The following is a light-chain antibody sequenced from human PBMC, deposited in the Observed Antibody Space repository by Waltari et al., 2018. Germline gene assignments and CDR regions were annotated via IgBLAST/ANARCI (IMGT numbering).Light chain of an antibody. Sequence: QSVLTQPPSASGFLGQSVAISGPGTSSDIGGYNYVSWFQQHPGKAPKLIIYDVSERPSGVPDRFSGSKSDNTASLTISGLQAEDEADYYCCSYAGSYTYVFGSGTKVTVL. J-gene: IGLJ1*01. CDR3: CSYAGSYTYV. V-gene: IGLV2-11*01. CDR1: SSDIGGYNY. CDR2: DVS.